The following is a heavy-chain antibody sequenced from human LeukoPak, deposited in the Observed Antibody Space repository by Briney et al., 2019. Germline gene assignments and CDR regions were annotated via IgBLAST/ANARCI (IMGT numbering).Heavy chain of an antibody. D-gene: IGHD3-9*01. CDR3: ASNTYDISPQQ. CDR1: GYTFTSYG. V-gene: IGHV1-18*01. Sequence: ASVKVSCKASGYTFTSYGISWVRQAPGQGLEWMGWISAYNGNTNYAQKLQGRVTITTDTSTSTAYMELRSLRSDDTAVYYCASNTYDISPQQWGQGTLVTVSS. CDR2: ISAYNGNT. J-gene: IGHJ1*01.